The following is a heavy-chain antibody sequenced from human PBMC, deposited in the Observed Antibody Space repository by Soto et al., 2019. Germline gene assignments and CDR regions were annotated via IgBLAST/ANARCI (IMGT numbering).Heavy chain of an antibody. V-gene: IGHV3-23*01. Sequence: EVVLLQSGGDLVQPGGSLRLSCAASGFTFSDYAMTWVRQAPGKGLEWVSDISDGDGDTHYADSVRGRFVISRDNSKNKLFLEMNSLRAEDEAVYYCAKGRTYFDFWGQGSLVTVSS. CDR2: ISDGDGDT. CDR3: AKGRTYFDF. CDR1: GFTFSDYA. J-gene: IGHJ4*02.